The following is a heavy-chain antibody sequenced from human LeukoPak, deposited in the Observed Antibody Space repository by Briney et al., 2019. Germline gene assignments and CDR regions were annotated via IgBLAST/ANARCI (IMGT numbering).Heavy chain of an antibody. CDR1: GFTFSIYV. J-gene: IGHJ4*02. Sequence: PGGSLRLSCAASGFTFSIYVMSWVRQAPGKGLEWVSVIYSGGSTYYADSVKGRFTISRDNSKNTLYLQMNSLRAEDTAVYYCARAAAAFDYWGQGTLVTVSS. CDR3: ARAAAAFDY. D-gene: IGHD2-2*01. V-gene: IGHV3-53*01. CDR2: IYSGGST.